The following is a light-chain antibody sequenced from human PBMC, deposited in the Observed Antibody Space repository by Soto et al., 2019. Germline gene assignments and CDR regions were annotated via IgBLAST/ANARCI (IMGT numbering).Light chain of an antibody. CDR1: SSDVGAYNY. CDR3: SSFAGSSNVI. Sequence: QSALTQPPSASESPGQSVTFSCIGTSSDVGAYNYVSWYQQHPGKAPKLMIYEVSKRPSGVPDRFSGSKSANTASLTVSGLQAEDEADYYCSSFAGSSNVIFGGGTKLTVL. V-gene: IGLV2-8*01. CDR2: EVS. J-gene: IGLJ2*01.